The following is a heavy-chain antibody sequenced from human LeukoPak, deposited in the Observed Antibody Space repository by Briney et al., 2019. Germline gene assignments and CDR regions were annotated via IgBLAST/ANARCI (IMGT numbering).Heavy chain of an antibody. Sequence: SETLSLTCTVSGGSISSSSYYWGWIRQPPGKGLERIGSIYYSGSTYYNPSLKSRVTISVDTSKIQFSLKLSSVTAADTAVYYCARGEYSGSYYGYWGQGTLVTVSS. V-gene: IGHV4-39*01. CDR1: GGSISSSSYY. CDR2: IYYSGST. CDR3: ARGEYSGSYYGY. J-gene: IGHJ4*02. D-gene: IGHD1-26*01.